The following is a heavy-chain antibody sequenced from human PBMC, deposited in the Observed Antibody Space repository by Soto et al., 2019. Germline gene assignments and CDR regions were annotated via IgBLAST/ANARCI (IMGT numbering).Heavy chain of an antibody. CDR2: IYYSGST. D-gene: IGHD1-1*01. V-gene: IGHV4-31*02. J-gene: IGHJ2*01. Sequence: PGKGLEWIGYIYYSGSTYYNPSLKSRVTISVDTSKNQFSLKLSSVTAADTAVYYCACFFQAEDDIRDDRSVTEFLLNRSTDL. CDR3: ACFFQAEDDIRDDRSVTEFLLNRSTDL.